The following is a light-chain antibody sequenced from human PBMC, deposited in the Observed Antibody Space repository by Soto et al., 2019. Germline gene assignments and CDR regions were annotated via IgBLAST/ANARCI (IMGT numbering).Light chain of an antibody. CDR1: SSDIGAYNY. Sequence: QSALTQPAHVSGSPGQSIAISCTGTSSDIGAYNYVSWYQQYPGKAPKLMIYDVTNRPSGVSNRFSGSKSGDTASLTISGLQTEDEADYYCSSYTTSNTQVFGGGTKVTVL. V-gene: IGLV2-14*03. CDR3: SSYTTSNTQV. J-gene: IGLJ2*01. CDR2: DVT.